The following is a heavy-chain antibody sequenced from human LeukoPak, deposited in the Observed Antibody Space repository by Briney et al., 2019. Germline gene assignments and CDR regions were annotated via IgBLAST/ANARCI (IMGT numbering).Heavy chain of an antibody. D-gene: IGHD3-10*01. CDR3: ATAHLWFGELNGSGTYFDY. CDR1: GSTFSSYG. CDR2: IRYDGSNK. J-gene: IGHJ4*02. V-gene: IGHV3-30*02. Sequence: GGSLRLSCAVSGSTFSSYGMHWVRQAPGKGLEWVAFIRYDGSNKYYADSVKGRFTISRDNSKNTLYLQMNSLRAEDTAVYYCATAHLWFGELNGSGTYFDYWGQGTLVTVSS.